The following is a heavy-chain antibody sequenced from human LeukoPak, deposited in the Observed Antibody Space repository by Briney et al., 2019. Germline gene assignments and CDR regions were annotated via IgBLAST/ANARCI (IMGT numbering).Heavy chain of an antibody. D-gene: IGHD5-12*01. J-gene: IGHJ4*02. V-gene: IGHV3-7*01. CDR3: VRDGGVSGYDLLDY. Sequence: GGSLRLSCAASGFTFSNYWMTWVRQAPGKGLEWVANINQDGSEEYYMDSVKARFTISRDNAKNSLSLQMNSLRAEDTAVYYCVRDGGVSGYDLLDYWGQGTLVTVSS. CDR1: GFTFSNYW. CDR2: INQDGSEE.